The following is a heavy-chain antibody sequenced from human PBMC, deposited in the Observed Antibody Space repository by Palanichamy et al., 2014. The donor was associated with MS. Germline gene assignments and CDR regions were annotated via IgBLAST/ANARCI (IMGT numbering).Heavy chain of an antibody. Sequence: NYNPSLKSRVTISVDTSKNQFSLKLSSVTAADTAVYYCARDHATGRGGNSYYYGMDVWGQGTTVTVSS. V-gene: IGHV4-59*01. J-gene: IGHJ6*02. CDR3: ARDHATGRGGNSYYYGMDV. D-gene: IGHD2-15*01.